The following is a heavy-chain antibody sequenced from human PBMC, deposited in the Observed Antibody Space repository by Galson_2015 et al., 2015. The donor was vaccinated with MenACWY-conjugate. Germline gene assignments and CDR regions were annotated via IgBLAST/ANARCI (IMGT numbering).Heavy chain of an antibody. CDR3: ARGGYDYMGGGGFDY. J-gene: IGHJ4*02. CDR2: IGTAGDT. D-gene: IGHD5-18*01. V-gene: IGHV3-13*01. CDR1: GFTFSNYD. Sequence: SLRLSCAASGFTFSNYDMHWVRQSTGKGLEWVSGIGTAGDTYYPGSVKGRFTVSRENAKNFLYLEMNSLKVGDTAVYYCARGGYDYMGGGGFDYWGQGILVTVSS.